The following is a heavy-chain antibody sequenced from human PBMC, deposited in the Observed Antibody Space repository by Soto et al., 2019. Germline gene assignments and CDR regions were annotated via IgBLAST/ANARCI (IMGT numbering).Heavy chain of an antibody. Sequence: GGSLRLSCAASGFTFSSYAMSWVRQAPGKGLEWVSAISGSGGSTYYADSVKGRFTISRDNSKNTLYLPMNSLRAEDTAVYYCAKGEAIVVVPAANYGMDVWGQGTTVTVSS. CDR3: AKGEAIVVVPAANYGMDV. CDR1: GFTFSSYA. J-gene: IGHJ6*02. CDR2: ISGSGGST. V-gene: IGHV3-23*01. D-gene: IGHD2-2*01.